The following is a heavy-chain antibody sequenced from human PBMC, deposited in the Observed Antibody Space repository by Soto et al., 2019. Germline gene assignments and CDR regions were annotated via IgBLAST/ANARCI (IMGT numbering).Heavy chain of an antibody. CDR2: ISSSSSYI. D-gene: IGHD3-10*01. J-gene: IGHJ4*02. V-gene: IGHV3-21*01. Sequence: EVQLVESGGGLVKPGGSLRLSCAASGFTFSSYSMNWVRQAPGKGLEWVSSISSSSSYIYYADSVKGRFTISRDNAKNSLYLQMNSRRAEDTAVYYCARGTYQTYYYGSGNHLAIYYFDYWGQGTLVTVSS. CDR1: GFTFSSYS. CDR3: ARGTYQTYYYGSGNHLAIYYFDY.